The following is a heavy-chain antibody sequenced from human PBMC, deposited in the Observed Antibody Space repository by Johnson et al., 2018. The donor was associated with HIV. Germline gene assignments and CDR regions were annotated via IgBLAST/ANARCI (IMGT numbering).Heavy chain of an antibody. CDR1: GFTFSSYA. V-gene: IGHV3-30*14. Sequence: QVQLVESGGGLVKPGGSLRLSCAASGFTFSSYAMHWVRQAPGKGLEWVAVISYDGNIKYYADSVKGRFIISRDSSKNTLYLQMNSLRVEDTAVYYCARALSRFGVSDAFDVWGQGTMVTVSS. D-gene: IGHD3-10*01. J-gene: IGHJ3*01. CDR3: ARALSRFGVSDAFDV. CDR2: ISYDGNIK.